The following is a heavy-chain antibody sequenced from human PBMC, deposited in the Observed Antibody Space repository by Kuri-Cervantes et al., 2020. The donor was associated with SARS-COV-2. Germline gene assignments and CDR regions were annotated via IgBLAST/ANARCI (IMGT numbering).Heavy chain of an antibody. CDR2: IYYSGST. CDR3: ARHEWEPYYFDY. J-gene: IGHJ4*02. D-gene: IGHD1-26*01. Sequence: SETLSLTCTVSGGSISSSSYYWGWIRQPPGKGLEWIGSIYYSGSTYYNPSLKSRVTISVDTSKNQFPLKLSSVTAADTAVYYCARHEWEPYYFDYWGQGTLVTV. CDR1: GGSISSSSYY. V-gene: IGHV4-39*01.